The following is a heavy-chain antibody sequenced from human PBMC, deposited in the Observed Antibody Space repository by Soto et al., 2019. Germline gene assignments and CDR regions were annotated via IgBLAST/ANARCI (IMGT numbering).Heavy chain of an antibody. D-gene: IGHD2-15*01. CDR2: FYYSGST. V-gene: IGHV4-39*01. Sequence: PSETLSLTCTVSGGSISSSSYYWGWIRQPPGKGLEWIGSFYYSGSTYYNPSLKSRVTMSVDTSKNQFSLKLSSVTAADTAVHYCARYVAENYYYGLDVWGQGTTVTVSS. CDR3: ARYVAENYYYGLDV. J-gene: IGHJ6*02. CDR1: GGSISSSSYY.